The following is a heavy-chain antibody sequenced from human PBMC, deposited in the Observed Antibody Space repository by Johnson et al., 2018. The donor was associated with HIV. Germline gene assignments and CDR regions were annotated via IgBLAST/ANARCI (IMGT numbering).Heavy chain of an antibody. CDR3: ARDQVVEMATIMGDDAFDI. V-gene: IGHV3-30-3*01. CDR2: ISYDGSNK. CDR1: GFTFSSYA. D-gene: IGHD5-24*01. Sequence: VLLVESGGGVVQPGRSLRLSCAASGFTFSSYAMHWVRQAPGKGLEWVAVISYDGSNKYYADSVKGRFTISRDNSKNTLYLQMNSLRAEDTAVYYCARDQVVEMATIMGDDAFDIWGQGTMVTVSS. J-gene: IGHJ3*02.